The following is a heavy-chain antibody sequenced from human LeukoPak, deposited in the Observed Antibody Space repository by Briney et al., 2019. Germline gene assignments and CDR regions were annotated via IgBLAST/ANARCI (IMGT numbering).Heavy chain of an antibody. Sequence: GALRLSCAASGITFTSYNMDWVRQAPGKGLEWVSSISSSGSYIYYADSVKGRFTISRDNAKNSLYLQMNSLRAEDTAVYYCATSLRTGGIFDYWGQGTLVTVSS. CDR3: ATSLRTGGIFDY. CDR2: ISSSGSYI. J-gene: IGHJ4*02. D-gene: IGHD2-15*01. CDR1: GITFTSYN. V-gene: IGHV3-21*01.